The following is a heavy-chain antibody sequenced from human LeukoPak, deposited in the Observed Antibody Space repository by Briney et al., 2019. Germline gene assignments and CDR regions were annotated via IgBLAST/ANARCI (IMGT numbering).Heavy chain of an antibody. V-gene: IGHV1-18*01. CDR1: SYTFTSYG. CDR3: ARDPDLGMDV. J-gene: IGHJ6*02. Sequence: EASVKVSCKASSYTFTSYGISWVRQAPGQGLEWMGWISAYNGDTNYPQNLQGRVTMTTDTSTSTAYMELRSLRSDDTAVYYCARDPDLGMDVWGQGTTVTVSS. CDR2: ISAYNGDT.